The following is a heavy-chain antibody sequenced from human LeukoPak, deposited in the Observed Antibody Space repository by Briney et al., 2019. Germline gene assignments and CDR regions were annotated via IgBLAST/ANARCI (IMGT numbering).Heavy chain of an antibody. D-gene: IGHD3-10*01. CDR3: ARDQDGGGPHDY. J-gene: IGHJ4*02. V-gene: IGHV3-21*01. CDR1: GFTFSSYS. CDR2: ISSSSSYI. Sequence: GGSLRLSCAVSGFTFSSYSMNWVRQAPGKGLEWVSSISSSSSYIYYADSVKGRFTISRDNAKNSLYLQMNSLRAEDTAVYYCARDQDGGGPHDYWGQGTLVTVSS.